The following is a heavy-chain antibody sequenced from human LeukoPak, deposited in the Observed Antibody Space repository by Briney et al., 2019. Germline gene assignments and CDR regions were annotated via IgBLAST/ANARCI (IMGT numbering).Heavy chain of an antibody. Sequence: SETLSLTCTVSGGSISSYYWSWIRQPAGKGLEWIGRIYTSGSTNYNPSLKSRVTMSVDTSKNQFSLKLSSVTAADTAVYYCAREALYYNFLTVYYGIYFDYGGQGTLATSPS. V-gene: IGHV4-4*07. CDR1: GGSISSYY. D-gene: IGHD3-9*01. J-gene: IGHJ4*02. CDR2: IYTSGST. CDR3: AREALYYNFLTVYYGIYFDY.